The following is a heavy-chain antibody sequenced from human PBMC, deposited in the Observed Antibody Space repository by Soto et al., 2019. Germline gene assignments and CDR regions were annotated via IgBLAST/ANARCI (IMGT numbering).Heavy chain of an antibody. CDR3: AKRGSSSFTQEASA. V-gene: IGHV3-23*01. Sequence: HPGGSLRLSCAASGFTFSSYAMSWVRQAPGKGLEWVSAISGSGGSTYYADSVKGRFTISRDNSKNTLYLQMNSLRAEDTAVYYCAKRGSSSFTQEASAWGQGTLVTVSS. J-gene: IGHJ5*02. CDR1: GFTFSSYA. CDR2: ISGSGGST. D-gene: IGHD6-6*01.